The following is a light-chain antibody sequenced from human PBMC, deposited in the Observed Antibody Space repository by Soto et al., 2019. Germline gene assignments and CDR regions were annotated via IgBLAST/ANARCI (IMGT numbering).Light chain of an antibody. CDR1: SSNIGAGYD. V-gene: IGLV1-40*01. CDR2: VNS. Sequence: QSVLTQPPSVSGAPGQRVTISCTGSSSNIGAGYDVHWYQQLPGTAPKLRIYVNSNRPSGIPDLFSGSKSGTSAPLAFTGLQAEDEADYQCQSYDSSLSGHVSGTGTKGTVL. CDR3: QSYDSSLSGHV. J-gene: IGLJ1*01.